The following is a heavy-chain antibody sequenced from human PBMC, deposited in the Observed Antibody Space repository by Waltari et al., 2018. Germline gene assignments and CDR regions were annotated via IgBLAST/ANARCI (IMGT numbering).Heavy chain of an antibody. CDR1: GFTFSNAW. CDR2: IKSKTDCGTT. J-gene: IGHJ4*02. Sequence: EVQLVESGGGLVKPGGSLRLYCAASGFTFSNAWMSWVRQAPGKGLGWVGRIKSKTDCGTTDYAAPVKGRFTISRDDSKNTLYLQMNSLKTEDTAVYYCTTTDYWGQGTLVTVSS. V-gene: IGHV3-15*01. CDR3: TTTDY.